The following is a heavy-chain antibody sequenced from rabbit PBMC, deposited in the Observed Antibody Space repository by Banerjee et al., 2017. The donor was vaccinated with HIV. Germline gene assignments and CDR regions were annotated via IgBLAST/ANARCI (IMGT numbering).Heavy chain of an antibody. CDR2: IYAVNSDSA. D-gene: IGHD1-1*01. J-gene: IGHJ6*01. V-gene: IGHV1S40*01. CDR3: ARSSNGGNDRADF. Sequence: QSLVEAGGGLVQPGASLILTCSASGFFSSSNYYMCWVRQAPGKGLEWIACIYAVNSDSADFASWAKGRFSASKTTSTTVTLQMSSMTVADTAAYFCARSSNGGNDRADFWGQGTLVTVS. CDR1: GFFSSSNYY.